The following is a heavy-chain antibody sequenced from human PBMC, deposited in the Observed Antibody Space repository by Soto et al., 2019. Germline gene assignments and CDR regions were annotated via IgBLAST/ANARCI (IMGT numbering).Heavy chain of an antibody. D-gene: IGHD5-18*01. J-gene: IGHJ5*02. CDR2: ISAYNGNT. Sequence: QVQLVQSGAEVKKPGASVKVSCKASGYIFTSYGISWVRQAPGQGLEWMGWISAYNGNTNYAQKLQGRVTMTTDTSTSTAYMELRSLRSDDTAVYYCARLARGYNYGSSENWFDPWGQGTLFTVSS. V-gene: IGHV1-18*01. CDR3: ARLARGYNYGSSENWFDP. CDR1: GYIFTSYG.